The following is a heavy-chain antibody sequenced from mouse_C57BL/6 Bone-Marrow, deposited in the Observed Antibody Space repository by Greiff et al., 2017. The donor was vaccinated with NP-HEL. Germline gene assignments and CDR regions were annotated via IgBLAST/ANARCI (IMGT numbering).Heavy chain of an antibody. CDR2: ISDGGSYT. Sequence: EVKLVESGGGLVKPGGSLKLSCAASGFTFSSYAMSWVRQTPEKRLEWVATISDGGSYTYYPDNVKGRFTIARDNAKNNRYLQMSHLKSEDTAMYYCAREGYGNYAWFAYWGQGTLVTVSA. J-gene: IGHJ3*01. D-gene: IGHD2-1*01. V-gene: IGHV5-4*01. CDR3: AREGYGNYAWFAY. CDR1: GFTFSSYA.